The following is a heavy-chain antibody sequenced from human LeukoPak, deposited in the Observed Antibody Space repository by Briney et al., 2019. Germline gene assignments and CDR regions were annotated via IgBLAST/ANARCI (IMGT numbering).Heavy chain of an antibody. CDR1: GGTFSSYA. D-gene: IGHD3-10*01. V-gene: IGHV1-69*13. Sequence: GASVKVSCKASGGTFSSYAISWVRQAPGQGLEWMGGIIPIFGTANYAQKFQGRVTITADESTSTAYMELSSLRSEDTAVYYCASRHYYGSGSLDYWGQGTLVTVSS. CDR3: ASRHYYGSGSLDY. CDR2: IIPIFGTA. J-gene: IGHJ4*02.